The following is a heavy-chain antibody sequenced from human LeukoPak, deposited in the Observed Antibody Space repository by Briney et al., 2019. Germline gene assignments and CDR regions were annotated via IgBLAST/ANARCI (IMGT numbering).Heavy chain of an antibody. Sequence: GGSLRLSCAASGFTFSSYGMHWVRQAPGKGREWVAVIWYDGSNKYYADSVKGRFTISRDNSKNTLYLQMNSLRAEDTAVYYCAKGPTDFDYWGQGTLVTVSS. CDR3: AKGPTDFDY. D-gene: IGHD4-17*01. V-gene: IGHV3-33*06. CDR1: GFTFSSYG. CDR2: IWYDGSNK. J-gene: IGHJ4*02.